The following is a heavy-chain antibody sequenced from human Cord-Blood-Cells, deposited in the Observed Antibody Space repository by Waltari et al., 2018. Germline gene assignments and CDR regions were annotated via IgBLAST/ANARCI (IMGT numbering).Heavy chain of an antibody. CDR3: ASFHYYYMDV. CDR1: GGSFSGYY. V-gene: IGHV4-34*01. CDR2: INHSGST. Sequence: QVQLQQWGAGLLKPSETLSLTCAVYGGSFSGYYWSWIRQPPGTGLEWMGEINHSGSTNYNPSLKSRVTISVDTSKNQFSLKLSSVTAADTAVYYCASFHYYYMDVWGKGTTVTVSS. J-gene: IGHJ6*03.